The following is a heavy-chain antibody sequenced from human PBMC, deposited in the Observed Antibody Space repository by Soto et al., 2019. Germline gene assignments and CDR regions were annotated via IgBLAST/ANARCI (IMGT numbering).Heavy chain of an antibody. CDR3: ARAHGYCSGGSCYFDC. J-gene: IGHJ4*02. V-gene: IGHV3-30-3*01. CDR2: ISYDGSNK. Sequence: QVQLVESGGGVVQPGRSLRLSCAASGFTFSSYAMHWVRQAPGKGLEWVAVISYDGSNKYYADSVKGRFTISRDNSKNTLYLQMNSLRAEDTAVYYCARAHGYCSGGSCYFDCWGQGTLVTVSS. D-gene: IGHD2-15*01. CDR1: GFTFSSYA.